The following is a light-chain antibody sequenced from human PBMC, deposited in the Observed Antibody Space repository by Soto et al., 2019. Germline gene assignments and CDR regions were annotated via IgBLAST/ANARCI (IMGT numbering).Light chain of an antibody. CDR2: LGS. V-gene: IGKV2-28*01. CDR1: QSLLHSNGYNY. CDR3: MQALQTPLT. Sequence: DIVMTQSPLSLPVTPGEPASISCRSNQSLLHSNGYNYLDWYLQKPGQSPQLLICLGSIRASGVPDRFSGSGSGTDFTLKISTVEAEDVGVYYCMQALQTPLTFGGGTKVEIK. J-gene: IGKJ4*01.